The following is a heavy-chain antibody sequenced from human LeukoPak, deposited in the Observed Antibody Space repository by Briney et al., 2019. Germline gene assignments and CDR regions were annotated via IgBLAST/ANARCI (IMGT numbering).Heavy chain of an antibody. V-gene: IGHV4-31*03. CDR3: ARDREYYDSGSPGAFDI. CDR1: GGSISSGGYY. CDR2: IYYSGST. J-gene: IGHJ3*02. D-gene: IGHD3-10*01. Sequence: SETLSLTCTVSGGSISSGGYYWSWIRQHPGKGLEWIGYIYYSGSTYYNPSLKSRVTISVDTSKNQFSLKLSSVTAADTAVYYCARDREYYDSGSPGAFDIWGQGTMVTVSS.